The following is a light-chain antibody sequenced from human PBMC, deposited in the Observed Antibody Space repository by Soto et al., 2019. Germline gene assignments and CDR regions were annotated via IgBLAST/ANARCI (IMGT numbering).Light chain of an antibody. CDR3: QQYNSSPLT. CDR1: QSISAW. V-gene: IGKV1-5*01. J-gene: IGKJ4*02. CDR2: EAS. Sequence: DIQMTQSPSPLSASVGDRVTITCRANQSISAWLAWYQQKPGKAPKLLIYEASTLESGVTSRFSGGGSGTEFTLVISSLQPDDFATYYCQQYNSSPLTFGGGTKVEIK.